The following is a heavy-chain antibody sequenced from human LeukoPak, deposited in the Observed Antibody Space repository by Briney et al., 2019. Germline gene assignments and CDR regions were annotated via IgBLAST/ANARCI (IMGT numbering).Heavy chain of an antibody. Sequence: SETLSLTCTVSGGSNSSYYWSWIRQPAGKGLEWIGRIYTSGSTNYNPSLKSRVTMSIDTSKNQFSLNLTSVTAADTAVYYCAREPTQPSRWFDPWGQGTLVTVSS. CDR2: IYTSGST. CDR3: AREPTQPSRWFDP. D-gene: IGHD6-13*01. V-gene: IGHV4-4*07. J-gene: IGHJ5*02. CDR1: GGSNSSYY.